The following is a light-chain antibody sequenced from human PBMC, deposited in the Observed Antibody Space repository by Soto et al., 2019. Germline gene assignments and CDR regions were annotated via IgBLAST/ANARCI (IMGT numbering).Light chain of an antibody. CDR3: NSYATGNTRV. CDR2: EVS. J-gene: IGLJ1*01. Sequence: QSVLTQPPSVSGAPGQRVTISCTGSSSNLGAGYDVHWYQLLPGTAPKVLISEVSNRPSGVSNRFSGSKSGNTASLTISGLQAEDEADYYCNSYATGNTRVFGTGTKVTVL. CDR1: SSNLGAGYD. V-gene: IGLV1-40*01.